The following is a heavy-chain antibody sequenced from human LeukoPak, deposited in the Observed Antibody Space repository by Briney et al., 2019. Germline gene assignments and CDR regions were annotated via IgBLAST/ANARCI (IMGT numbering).Heavy chain of an antibody. J-gene: IGHJ4*02. V-gene: IGHV3-23*01. CDR2: NSGSGGST. Sequence: GGPLRLFCGAWGFIFSNYGKSWPREATGKALEGVSANSGSGGSTYCADSVKGRYTISRDNSKNTLYLQMNSLRVEDTAVYFCAKDGGSYQFDYWGQGTLVTVSS. CDR1: GFIFSNYG. CDR3: AKDGGSYQFDY. D-gene: IGHD1-26*01.